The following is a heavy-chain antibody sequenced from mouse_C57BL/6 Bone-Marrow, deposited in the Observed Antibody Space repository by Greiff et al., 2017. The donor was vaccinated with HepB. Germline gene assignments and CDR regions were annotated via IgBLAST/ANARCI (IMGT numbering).Heavy chain of an antibody. Sequence: QVQLKESGAELVRPGTSVKMSCKASGYTFTNYWIGWAKQRPGHGLEWIGDIYPGGGYTNYNEKFKGKATLTADKSSSTAYMQFSSLTSEDSAIYYGARSDYDYEGFAYWGQGTLVTVSA. CDR3: ARSDYDYEGFAY. D-gene: IGHD2-4*01. J-gene: IGHJ3*01. CDR2: IYPGGGYT. V-gene: IGHV1-63*01. CDR1: GYTFTNYW.